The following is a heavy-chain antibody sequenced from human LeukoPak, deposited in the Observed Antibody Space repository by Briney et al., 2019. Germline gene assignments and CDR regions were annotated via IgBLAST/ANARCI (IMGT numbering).Heavy chain of an antibody. CDR2: ISYDGDNK. CDR1: GFTFGNYA. V-gene: IGHV3-30*04. CDR3: ARGDDF. Sequence: PGGSLRLSCAASGFTFGNYAMYWVRQAPGKGLEWVAIISYDGDNKYHADSVKGRFTISRDNSRNTLFLQMNSLRADDTAVYYCARGDDFWGQGALVTVSS. J-gene: IGHJ4*02.